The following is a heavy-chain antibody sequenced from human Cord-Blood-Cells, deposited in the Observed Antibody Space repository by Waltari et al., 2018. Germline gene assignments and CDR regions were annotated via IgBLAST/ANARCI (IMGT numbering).Heavy chain of an antibody. D-gene: IGHD3-10*01. J-gene: IGHJ4*02. V-gene: IGHV4-34*01. CDR3: ARGRHSRGHFDY. CDR1: GGSFSGYY. CDR2: INHSRST. Sequence: QVQLQQWGAGLLKPSETLSLTCAVYGGSFSGYYWSWIRQPPGKGLEWIGEINHSRSTNYNPSLKSRVTISVDTSKNQFSLKLSSVTAADTAVYYCARGRHSRGHFDYWGQGTLVTVSS.